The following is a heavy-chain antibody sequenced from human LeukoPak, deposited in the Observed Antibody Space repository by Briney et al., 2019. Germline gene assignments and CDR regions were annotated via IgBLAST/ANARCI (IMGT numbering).Heavy chain of an antibody. CDR1: GYTFTSYG. D-gene: IGHD3-10*01. J-gene: IGHJ5*02. V-gene: IGHV1-18*01. CDR3: AREMEGEYGSGTFYDL. CDR2: ISAYNGNT. Sequence: ASVKVSCKASGYTFTSYGISWVRQAPGQGLEWMGWISAYNGNTNYAQKLQGRVTMTTDTSTSTAYMELRSLRSDDTAVYYCAREMEGEYGSGTFYDLWGQGNMVTVSS.